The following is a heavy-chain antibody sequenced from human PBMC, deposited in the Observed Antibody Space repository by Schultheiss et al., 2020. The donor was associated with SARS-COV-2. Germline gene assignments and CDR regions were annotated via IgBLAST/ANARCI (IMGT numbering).Heavy chain of an antibody. CDR2: ISYDGSNK. D-gene: IGHD4-17*01. Sequence: GGSLRLSCAASGFTFSSYGMHWVRQAPGKGLEWVAVISYDGSNKYYADSVKGRFTISRDNSKNTLYLQMNSLRAEDTAVYYCAKGELYGDYPDYWGQGTLVTVSS. V-gene: IGHV3-30*18. CDR3: AKGELYGDYPDY. CDR1: GFTFSSYG. J-gene: IGHJ4*02.